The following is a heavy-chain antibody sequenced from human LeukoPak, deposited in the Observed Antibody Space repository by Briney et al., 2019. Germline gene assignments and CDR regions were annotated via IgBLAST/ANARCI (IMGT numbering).Heavy chain of an antibody. V-gene: IGHV1-18*01. CDR1: GYTFTNYG. Sequence: ASVKVFCKAFGYTFTNYGITWVRQTPGQGLEWMGWTSSCNGKTNYVQKFQGRVAMSADPSTKTAYMELRNLRSDDSAVYYCARDPPREATIWAFDIWGQGTMVTVSS. CDR2: TSSCNGKT. CDR3: ARDPPREATIWAFDI. J-gene: IGHJ3*02. D-gene: IGHD2-21*01.